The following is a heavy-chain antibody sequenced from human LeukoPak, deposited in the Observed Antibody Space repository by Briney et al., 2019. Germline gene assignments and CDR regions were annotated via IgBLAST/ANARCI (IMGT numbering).Heavy chain of an antibody. J-gene: IGHJ2*01. V-gene: IGHV4-39*01. CDR1: GGSISRSSYY. CDR3: ARQVWDGGNLWYFDL. CDR2: IYYSGST. Sequence: SETLSLTCSVSGGSISRSSYYWGWVRQPPGKGLEWIATIYYSGSTQYNPSLKSRVTISLDTSKNQFSLNLTSVTAADTAVYYCARQVWDGGNLWYFDLWGRGTLVTVSS. D-gene: IGHD4-23*01.